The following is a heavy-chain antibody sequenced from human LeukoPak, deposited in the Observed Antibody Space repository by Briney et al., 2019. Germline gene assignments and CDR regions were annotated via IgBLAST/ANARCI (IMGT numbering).Heavy chain of an antibody. CDR3: ARRVREFAIIAAAGKSWFDP. D-gene: IGHD6-13*01. J-gene: IGHJ5*02. Sequence: PSETLSLNCAVYGVSFSDYYWTWIRQPPGKGLEWIGEINHSGSTNYNPSLKSRVTISVDTSKNQFSLKLSSVTAADTAVYYCARRVREFAIIAAAGKSWFDPWGQGTLVTVSS. V-gene: IGHV4-34*01. CDR2: INHSGST. CDR1: GVSFSDYY.